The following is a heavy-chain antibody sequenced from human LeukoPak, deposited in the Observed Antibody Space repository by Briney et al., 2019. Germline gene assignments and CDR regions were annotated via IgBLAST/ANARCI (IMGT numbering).Heavy chain of an antibody. CDR1: GGTFSSYA. V-gene: IGHV1-69*13. CDR2: IIPIFGTA. D-gene: IGHD3-9*01. CDR3: AREALGRYDILTGYSPFDY. Sequence: SVKVSCKASGGTFSSYAISWVRQAPGQGLEWMGGIIPIFGTANYAQKFQGRVTITADESTSTAYMELSSLRSGDTAVYYCAREALGRYDILTGYSPFDYWGQGTLVTVSS. J-gene: IGHJ4*02.